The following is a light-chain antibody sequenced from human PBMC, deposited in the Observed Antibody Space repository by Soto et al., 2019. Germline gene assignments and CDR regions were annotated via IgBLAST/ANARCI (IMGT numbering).Light chain of an antibody. CDR2: EVS. CDR1: SSDIGGYDY. CDR3: SSYAGSNNLV. Sequence: QSVLAQPPSASGSPGQSVTISCTGTSSDIGGYDYVSRYQQHPGKAPKLIIYEVSKRPSGVPDRFSGSKSGDTASLTVSGLQAEDEADYYCSSYAGSNNLVFAGGTKVTV. V-gene: IGLV2-8*01. J-gene: IGLJ3*02.